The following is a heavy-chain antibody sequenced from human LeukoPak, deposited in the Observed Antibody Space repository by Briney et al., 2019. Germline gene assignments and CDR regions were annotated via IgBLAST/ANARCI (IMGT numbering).Heavy chain of an antibody. Sequence: PSQTLSLTCAVCDGSMSSGDYYWSWIRQPPGKGLEWIGCIYYSGSTNYNPSLKSRVTISVDTSKNQFSLKLSSVTAADTAVYYCARHPYTRLVGATTSVDYWGQGTLVTVSS. D-gene: IGHD1-26*01. CDR2: IYYSGST. V-gene: IGHV4-61*02. CDR3: ARHPYTRLVGATTSVDY. J-gene: IGHJ4*02. CDR1: DGSMSSGDYY.